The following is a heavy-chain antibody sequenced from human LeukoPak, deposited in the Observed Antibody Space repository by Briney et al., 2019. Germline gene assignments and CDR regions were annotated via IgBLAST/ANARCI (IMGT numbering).Heavy chain of an antibody. V-gene: IGHV3-23*01. CDR2: ISESGGTT. CDR3: AKYGRSGYSSGMDV. CDR1: GFRFRNYA. D-gene: IGHD2-15*01. J-gene: IGHJ6*02. Sequence: GGSLRLSCAASGFRFRNYAMSWVRQAPGKGLEWVSAISESGGTTYYADSVKGRFTISRDNSKNTLYLQMNSLRTEDTAVYYCAKYGRSGYSSGMDVWGQGTTVTVSS.